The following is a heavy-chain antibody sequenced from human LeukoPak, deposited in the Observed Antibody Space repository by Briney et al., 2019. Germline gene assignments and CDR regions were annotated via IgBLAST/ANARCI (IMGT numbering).Heavy chain of an antibody. CDR1: VYTFTRYG. CDR2: ISAYNGNT. V-gene: IGHV1-18*01. Sequence: ASVNVSHKSSVYTFTRYGISWVRQAPGQGLEWTGWISAYNGNTNYAQKLQGRVNMTTDTYTSTAYMELRSLRSDDTAVYYCAIFVPRMQLWVGLSYWGQGTLVTVSS. J-gene: IGHJ4*02. CDR3: AIFVPRMQLWVGLSY. D-gene: IGHD5-18*01.